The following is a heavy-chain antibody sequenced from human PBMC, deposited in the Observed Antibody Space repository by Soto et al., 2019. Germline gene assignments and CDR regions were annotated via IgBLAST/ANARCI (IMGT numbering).Heavy chain of an antibody. CDR2: INPFDGSR. CDR1: GYIFTSYY. CDR3: SRVDPGETSPFDH. D-gene: IGHD3-10*01. J-gene: IGHJ4*02. V-gene: IGHV1-46*03. Sequence: ASVKVSSKASGYIFTSYYIHWVRQAPGQGLEWMGWINPFDGSRMFAQSFQGRVTMTRDTSTSTVYMEVSSLRSEDTAVYYCSRVDPGETSPFDHWGQGTLVTVSS.